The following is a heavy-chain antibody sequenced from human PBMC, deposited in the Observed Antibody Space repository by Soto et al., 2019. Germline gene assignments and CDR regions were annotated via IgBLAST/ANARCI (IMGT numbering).Heavy chain of an antibody. J-gene: IGHJ4*02. CDR3: ARDADSTGWYDY. V-gene: IGHV1-2*04. CDR2: INPRTGGT. CDR1: GYTFAGYF. Sequence: GASVKVSCKASGYTFAGYFMHWVRQAPGQGLEWMGWINPRTGGTAYAQKFQGWVTMTTDTSISTAYMELSRLKSDDTAVYYCARDADSTGWYDYWGQGTLVTVSS. D-gene: IGHD6-19*01.